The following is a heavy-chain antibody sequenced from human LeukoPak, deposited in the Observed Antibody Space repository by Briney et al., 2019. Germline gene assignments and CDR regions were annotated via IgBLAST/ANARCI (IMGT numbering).Heavy chain of an antibody. CDR1: GGSISSYY. CDR2: IYTSGST. Sequence: SETLSLTCTVSGGSISSYYWSWIRQPAGKGLEWIGRIYTSGSTNYNPSLKSRVTMSLDASKNQFSLRLTSVTVADTAVYYCARDLEYCSTTSCFTWGQGTLVTVSS. J-gene: IGHJ5*02. D-gene: IGHD2-2*01. V-gene: IGHV4-4*07. CDR3: ARDLEYCSTTSCFT.